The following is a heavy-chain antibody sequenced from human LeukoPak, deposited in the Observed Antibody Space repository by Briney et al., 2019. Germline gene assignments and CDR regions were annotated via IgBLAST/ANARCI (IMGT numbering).Heavy chain of an antibody. D-gene: IGHD2-21*02. V-gene: IGHV4-59*01. J-gene: IGHJ4*02. CDR3: ARTRVVTAMRTKYFDY. CDR1: GGSISSYY. Sequence: SETLSLTCTVSGGSISSYYWSWIRQPPGKGLEWIGYIYYSGSTNYNPSLKSRVTISVDTSKNQFSLKLSSVTAADTAVYYCARTRVVTAMRTKYFDYWGQGTLVTVSS. CDR2: IYYSGST.